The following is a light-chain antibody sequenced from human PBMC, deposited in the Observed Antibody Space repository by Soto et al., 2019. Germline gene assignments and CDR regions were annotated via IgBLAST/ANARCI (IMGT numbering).Light chain of an antibody. V-gene: IGLV2-14*01. Sequence: QSVLTQPASVSGSPGQSIAISCTGSSSDVGIYNYVSWYQQHPGKVPKLIIYEVTNRPSGVSNRFSGSKSGTSASLAIAGLQAEDEGDYYCQSYDSSLSGYVFGTGTKLTVL. J-gene: IGLJ1*01. CDR3: QSYDSSLSGYV. CDR1: SSDVGIYNY. CDR2: EVT.